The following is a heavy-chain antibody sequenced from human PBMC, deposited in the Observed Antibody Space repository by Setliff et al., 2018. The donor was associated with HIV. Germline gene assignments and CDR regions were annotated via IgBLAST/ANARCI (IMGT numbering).Heavy chain of an antibody. V-gene: IGHV4-59*01. CDR1: GGSMSSYY. CDR2: IYYSGST. D-gene: IGHD1-26*01. Sequence: PSETLSLTCTVSGGSMSSYYWSWIRQPPGKGLEWIGYIYYSGSTNYNPSLKSRVTISVATSKNQFSLKLSSVTAADTAVYYCARDREVGAPYYYYGMDVWGQGTTVTVSS. CDR3: ARDREVGAPYYYYGMDV. J-gene: IGHJ6*02.